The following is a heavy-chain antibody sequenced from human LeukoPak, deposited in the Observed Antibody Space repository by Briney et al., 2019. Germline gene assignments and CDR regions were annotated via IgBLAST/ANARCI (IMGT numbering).Heavy chain of an antibody. CDR3: ARWTMVGATGGDY. Sequence: SQTLSLTCAISGVRLSSNSAAWNSIRQSPSRGLEWLGRTYYRSKWYNDYAVSVKSRITINPDTSKNQFSLQLNSVTPQEPAVYYCARWTMVGATGGDYWGQGTLVTVSS. CDR1: GVRLSSNSAA. V-gene: IGHV6-1*01. J-gene: IGHJ4*02. D-gene: IGHD1-26*01. CDR2: TYYRSKWYN.